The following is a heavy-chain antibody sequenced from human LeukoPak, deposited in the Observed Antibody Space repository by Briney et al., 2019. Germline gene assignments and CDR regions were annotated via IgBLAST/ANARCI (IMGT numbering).Heavy chain of an antibody. Sequence: GGSLRLSCAASGFTFSSYGMDWVRQAPGKGLEWVALISHDGSNEHYADSVKGRFTISRDNSKNTLYLQMNSLRAEDTAVYYCAREGDDSSNYEEKGMDVWGQGTTVTVSS. CDR2: ISHDGSNE. V-gene: IGHV3-30*03. CDR1: GFTFSSYG. CDR3: AREGDDSSNYEEKGMDV. D-gene: IGHD3-22*01. J-gene: IGHJ6*02.